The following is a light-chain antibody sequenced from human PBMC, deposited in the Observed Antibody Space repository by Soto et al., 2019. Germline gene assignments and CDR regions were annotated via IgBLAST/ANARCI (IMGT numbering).Light chain of an antibody. CDR2: GAS. V-gene: IGKV3-20*01. J-gene: IGKJ2*01. CDR1: QSVSSSY. Sequence: EIVLTQSPGTLSLSPGERATLSCRASQSVSSSYLAWYQQKPGQAPRLLIYGASSRATGTPDRFSGSGSGTDFTLTISRLEAEDFAVYYCQQYGSSPPSYTFGQGTKLEIK. CDR3: QQYGSSPPSYT.